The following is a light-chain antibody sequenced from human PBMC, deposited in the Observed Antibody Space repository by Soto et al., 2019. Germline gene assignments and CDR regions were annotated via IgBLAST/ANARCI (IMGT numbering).Light chain of an antibody. J-gene: IGLJ1*01. V-gene: IGLV2-8*01. Sequence: QSALTQPPSASGSPGQSVTISCTGTSSDVGVYNYVSWYQQHPGKAPKLMIYEVSKRPSGVPDRFSGSKSGNTASLTVSGLQAEDESEYYCSSDAGRNNCYVFGTGTKLTVL. CDR2: EVS. CDR1: SSDVGVYNY. CDR3: SSDAGRNNCYV.